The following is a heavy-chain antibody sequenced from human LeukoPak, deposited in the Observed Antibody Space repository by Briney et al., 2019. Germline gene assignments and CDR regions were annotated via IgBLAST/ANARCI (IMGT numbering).Heavy chain of an antibody. Sequence: ASVKVSSKASGYTFTTYDINWVRQATGQGLEWMGWMNPNSGNTGYAQKFQGRVTMTRNTSMSTAYMELNSLRSEDTAVYYCARANYYGSGKEDLDYWGQGTLVTVSS. V-gene: IGHV1-8*01. CDR3: ARANYYGSGKEDLDY. CDR2: MNPNSGNT. CDR1: GYTFTTYD. J-gene: IGHJ4*02. D-gene: IGHD3-10*01.